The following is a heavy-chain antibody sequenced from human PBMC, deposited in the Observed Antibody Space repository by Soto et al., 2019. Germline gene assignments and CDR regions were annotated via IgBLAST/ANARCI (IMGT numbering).Heavy chain of an antibody. J-gene: IGHJ5*02. D-gene: IGHD2-15*01. CDR1: GGSISSGDYY. V-gene: IGHV4-30-4*01. Sequence: SETLSLTCTVSGGSISSGDYYWSWFRQPPGKGLEWIGYIYYSGSTYYNPSLKSRVTISVDTSKNQFSLKLSSVTAADTAVYYCASEWGYCSGGSCQSWFDPWGQGTLVTVSS. CDR2: IYYSGST. CDR3: ASEWGYCSGGSCQSWFDP.